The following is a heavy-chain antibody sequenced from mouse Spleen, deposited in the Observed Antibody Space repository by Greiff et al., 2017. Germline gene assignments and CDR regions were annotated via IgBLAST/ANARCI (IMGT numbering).Heavy chain of an antibody. CDR2: ISYDGSN. CDR3: ATMITTGGAWFAY. D-gene: IGHD2-4*01. V-gene: IGHV3-6*02. CDR1: GYSITSGYY. Sequence: VQLQQSGPGLVKPSQSLSLTCSVTGYSITSGYYWNWIRQFPGNKLEWMGYISYDGSNNYNPSLKNRISITRDTSKNQFFLKLNSVTTEDTATYYCATMITTGGAWFAYWGQGTLVTVSA. J-gene: IGHJ3*01.